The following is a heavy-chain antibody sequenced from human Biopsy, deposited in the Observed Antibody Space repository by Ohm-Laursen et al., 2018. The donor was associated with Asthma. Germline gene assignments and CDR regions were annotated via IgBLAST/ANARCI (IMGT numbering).Heavy chain of an antibody. CDR3: ARRITIFGVVQKDHGMDA. J-gene: IGHJ6*02. CDR1: GGSMTPTSHY. CDR2: ISYGGKT. Sequence: GTLSPTCTVSGGSMTPTSHYWDWIRQAPGKGLEWIGYISYGGKTSYNPSLKNRVTISRDTSKNQFSLRLTSVTAADTAVYFCARRITIFGVVQKDHGMDAWGQGTTVIVSS. D-gene: IGHD3-3*01. V-gene: IGHV4-39*01.